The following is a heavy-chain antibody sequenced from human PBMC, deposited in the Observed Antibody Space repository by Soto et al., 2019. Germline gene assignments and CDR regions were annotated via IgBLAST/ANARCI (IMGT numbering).Heavy chain of an antibody. J-gene: IGHJ4*02. CDR2: INNKGEST. D-gene: IGHD3-10*01. V-gene: IGHV3-64D*06. CDR1: GFTFSTYA. Sequence: GSMRLSCSASGFTFSTYALHWFRQDPVNGLEYVSAINNKGESTYYAYSVKGRFTISRDNSKNTVYLQMSSLRAEDTAVYYCVKDRGKSYKDFDYWGQGP. CDR3: VKDRGKSYKDFDY.